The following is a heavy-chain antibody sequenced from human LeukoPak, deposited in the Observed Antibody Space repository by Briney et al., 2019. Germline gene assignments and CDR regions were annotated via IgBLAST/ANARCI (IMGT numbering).Heavy chain of an antibody. CDR3: ARTTAALVGY. V-gene: IGHV3-7*01. CDR2: IKQDGSEK. CDR1: GFTFSSYC. J-gene: IGHJ4*02. D-gene: IGHD2-8*02. Sequence: GGPLRLSCAASGFTFSSYCMSWVRQAPGKGLEWVANIKQDGSEKYYVDSVKGRFTISRDNAKNSLYLQMNSLRAEDTAVYYCARTTAALVGYWGQGTLVTVSS.